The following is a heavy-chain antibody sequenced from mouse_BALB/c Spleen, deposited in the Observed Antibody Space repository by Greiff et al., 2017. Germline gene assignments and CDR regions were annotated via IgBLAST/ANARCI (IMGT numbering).Heavy chain of an antibody. CDR3: ARGGRGAMDY. V-gene: IGHV5-17*02. J-gene: IGHJ4*01. CDR1: GFTFSSFG. Sequence: DVQLVESGGGLVQPGGSRKLSCAASGFTFSSFGMHWVRQAPEKGLEWVAYISSGSSTIYYADTVKGRFTISRDNPKNTLFLQMTSLRSEDTAMYYCARGGRGAMDYWGQGTSVTVSS. CDR2: ISSGSSTI.